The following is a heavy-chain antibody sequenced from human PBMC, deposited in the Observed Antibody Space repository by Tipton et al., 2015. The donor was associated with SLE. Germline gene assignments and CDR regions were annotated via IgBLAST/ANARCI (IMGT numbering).Heavy chain of an antibody. V-gene: IGHV4-30-2*01. J-gene: IGHJ2*01. D-gene: IGHD6-19*01. CDR3: ASLSAVYFDL. Sequence: TLSLTCTVSGGSISSGGYSWSWIRQPPGKGLEWIGYIYHSGSNHNNPSLKSRVTISVDTSKKQFSLKLSSVTAADTAVYYCASLSAVYFDLWGRGTLVTVSS. CDR1: GGSISSGGYS. CDR2: IYHSGSN.